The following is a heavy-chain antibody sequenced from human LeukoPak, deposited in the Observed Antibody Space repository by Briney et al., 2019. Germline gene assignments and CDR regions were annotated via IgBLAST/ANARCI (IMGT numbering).Heavy chain of an antibody. CDR3: ARSRTTGGPEYFQH. CDR2: INPNSGGT. CDR1: GYTFTGYY. Sequence: ASVKVSCKASGYTFTGYYMHWVRQAPGQGLEWMGWINPNSGGTNYAQKFQGRVTMTRDTSISTAYMELSRLRSDDTAVYYCARSRTTGGPEYFQHWGQGTLVTVSS. V-gene: IGHV1-2*02. J-gene: IGHJ1*01. D-gene: IGHD1-14*01.